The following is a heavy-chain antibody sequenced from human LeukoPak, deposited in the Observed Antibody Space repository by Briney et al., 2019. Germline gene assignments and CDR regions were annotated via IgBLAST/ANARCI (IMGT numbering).Heavy chain of an antibody. J-gene: IGHJ6*02. Sequence: SVKVSCKASAGTFSSYAICWVRQAPGQGLEWMGGIIPIFGTANYAQKFQGRVTITADESTSTAYMELSSLRSEDTAVYYCARAGYCSGGSCPNFRYGMDVWGQGTTVTVSS. D-gene: IGHD2-15*01. V-gene: IGHV1-69*01. CDR3: ARAGYCSGGSCPNFRYGMDV. CDR1: AGTFSSYA. CDR2: IIPIFGTA.